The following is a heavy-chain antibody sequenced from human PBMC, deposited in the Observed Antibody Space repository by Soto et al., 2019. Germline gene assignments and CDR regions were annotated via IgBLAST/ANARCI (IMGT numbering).Heavy chain of an antibody. CDR3: ARRRFRYCSGGSCYGPYYYYYYGMDV. CDR2: INHSGST. Sequence: SETLSLTCAVYGGSFVGYYCSCVRHPPLKWREWIGEINHSGSTNYNPSLKSRVTISVDTSKNQFSLKLSSVTAADTAVYYCARRRFRYCSGGSCYGPYYYYYYGMDVWGQGTTVTVSS. D-gene: IGHD2-15*01. CDR1: GGSFVGYY. V-gene: IGHV4-34*01. J-gene: IGHJ6*02.